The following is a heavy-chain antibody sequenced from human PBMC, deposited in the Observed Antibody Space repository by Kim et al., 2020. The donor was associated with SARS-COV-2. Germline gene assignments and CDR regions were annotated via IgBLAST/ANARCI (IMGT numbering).Heavy chain of an antibody. CDR3: ARDNDTVVAYYYGMDV. CDR2: ISDSGSTI. Sequence: GGSLRLSCAASGFTFSTYNMNWVRQAPGKGLEWVSYISDSGSTIYYADSVKGRFAISRDNAKKSLYLQMNSLRAEDTAVYYCARDNDTVVAYYYGMDVWGQGTTVTVSS. D-gene: IGHD5-18*01. J-gene: IGHJ6*02. V-gene: IGHV3-48*04. CDR1: GFTFSTYN.